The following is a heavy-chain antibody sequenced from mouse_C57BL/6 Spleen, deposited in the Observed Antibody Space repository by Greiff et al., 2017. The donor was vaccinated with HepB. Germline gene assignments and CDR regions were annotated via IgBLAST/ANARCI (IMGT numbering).Heavy chain of an antibody. J-gene: IGHJ2*01. CDR1: GYTFTSYW. CDR2: IHPNSGST. D-gene: IGHD1-1*01. CDR3: ARESAFITTGVAQ. V-gene: IGHV1-64*01. Sequence: VQLQQPGAELVKPGASVKLSCKASGYTFTSYWMHWVKQRPGQGLEWIGMIHPNSGSTNYNEKFKRKATLTVDKSSSTAYMQLSSLTSEDSAVYYCARESAFITTGVAQWGQGTTLTVSS.